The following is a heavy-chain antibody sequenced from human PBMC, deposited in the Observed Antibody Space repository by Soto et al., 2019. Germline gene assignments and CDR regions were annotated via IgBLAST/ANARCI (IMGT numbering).Heavy chain of an antibody. J-gene: IGHJ6*03. Sequence: EVQLVESGGGLVQPGGSLRLSCATSGFTFSDRFMDWVRQAPGKRLEWVGRSGNKANSYRTEYAASVRGRFTISRDESKNSLYLQMNSLKTEDTAVYYCTREYYMDVWGKGTTVTVSS. V-gene: IGHV3-72*01. CDR1: GFTFSDRF. CDR3: TREYYMDV. CDR2: SGNKANSYRT.